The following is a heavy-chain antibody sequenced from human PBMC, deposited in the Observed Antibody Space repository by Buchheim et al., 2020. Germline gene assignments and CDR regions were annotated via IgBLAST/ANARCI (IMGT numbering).Heavy chain of an antibody. CDR2: INSDGSST. CDR1: GFTFSSYW. CDR3: ARDPPSSIAALNRGMDV. V-gene: IGHV3-74*01. J-gene: IGHJ6*02. Sequence: EGQLVESGGGLVQPGGSLRLSCAASGFTFSSYWMHWVRQAPGKGLVWVSRINSDGSSTSYADSVKGRFTISRDNAMNTLYLQMNSLRAEDTAVYYCARDPPSSIAALNRGMDVWGQGTT. D-gene: IGHD6-6*01.